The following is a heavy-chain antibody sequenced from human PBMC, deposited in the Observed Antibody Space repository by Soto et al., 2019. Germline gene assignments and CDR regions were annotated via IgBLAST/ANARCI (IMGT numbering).Heavy chain of an antibody. CDR2: ISGSGSST. J-gene: IGHJ4*02. CDR3: AKIKGNLVVVVSATYFDS. V-gene: IGHV3-23*01. CDR1: GFTFRNYA. Sequence: GGSLRLSCAASGFTFRNYAMSWVRQAPGKGLEWVSGISGSGSSTYYTDSVKGRFTVSSDNSKNTLYLQMNSLRAEDTAVYYCAKIKGNLVVVVSATYFDSWGQGTLVTVSS. D-gene: IGHD2-15*01.